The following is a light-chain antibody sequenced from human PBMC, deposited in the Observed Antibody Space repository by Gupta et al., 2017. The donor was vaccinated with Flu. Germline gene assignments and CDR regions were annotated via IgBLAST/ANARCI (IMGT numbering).Light chain of an antibody. Sequence: PSSLSASVGDRVTITCRASQRISSYLNWYQQKPGKAPKLLIYAASSLQSGVPSRFSGSGSGTDFTLTISRLQPEDFATYYCQQSDSTPISFGQGTRVEIK. CDR2: AAS. J-gene: IGKJ5*01. CDR3: QQSDSTPIS. CDR1: QRISSY. V-gene: IGKV1-39*01.